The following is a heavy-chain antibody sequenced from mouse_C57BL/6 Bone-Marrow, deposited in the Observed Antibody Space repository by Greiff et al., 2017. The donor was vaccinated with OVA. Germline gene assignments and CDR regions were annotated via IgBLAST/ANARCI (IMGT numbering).Heavy chain of an antibody. CDR2: IYPRSGNT. CDR3: AREGERVYWYFDV. J-gene: IGHJ1*03. Sequence: QVQLQQSGAELARPGASVKLSCKASGYTFTSYGISWVKQRTGQGLEWIGEIYPRSGNTYYNAKFQGKATLTADKSSSTAYMELRSLTSEDSAVYICAREGERVYWYFDVWGTGTTVPVSS. V-gene: IGHV1-81*01. CDR1: GYTFTSYG.